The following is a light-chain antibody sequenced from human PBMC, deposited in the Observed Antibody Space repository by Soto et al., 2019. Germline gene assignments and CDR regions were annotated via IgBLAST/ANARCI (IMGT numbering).Light chain of an antibody. CDR2: GAS. CDR1: QSVSHN. V-gene: IGKV3-15*01. CDR3: QQSNNWPHT. J-gene: IGKJ2*01. Sequence: EILMTQSPATLSVSPGERATLSCRASQSVSHNLAWYQQKPGQAPRLLFYGASTRATGIPARFSGSGSGTDFTLTISSLQSEDFAVYYCQQSNNWPHTFGQGTKLEIK.